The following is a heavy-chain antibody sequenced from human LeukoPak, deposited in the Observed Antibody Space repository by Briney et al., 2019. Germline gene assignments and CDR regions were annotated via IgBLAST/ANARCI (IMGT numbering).Heavy chain of an antibody. V-gene: IGHV4-4*07. CDR2: IYTSGST. CDR1: GGSISSYY. CDR3: AREATDLWLFDY. D-gene: IGHD5-12*01. Sequence: NPSETLSLTCTVSGGSISSYYWSWIRQPPGKGLEWIGRIYTSGSTNYNPSLKSRATMSVDTSKNQFSLKLSSVTAADTAVYYCAREATDLWLFDYWGQGTLVTVSS. J-gene: IGHJ4*02.